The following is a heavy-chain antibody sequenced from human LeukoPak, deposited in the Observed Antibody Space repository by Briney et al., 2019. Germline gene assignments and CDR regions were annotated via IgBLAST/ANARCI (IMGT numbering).Heavy chain of an antibody. CDR1: GFTFSNAW. V-gene: IGHV3-30-3*01. J-gene: IGHJ3*02. CDR3: ARQETSSYNGAFDI. Sequence: GGSLRLSCAASGFTFSNAWMSWVRQAPGKGLEWVAVISYDGSNKYYADSVKGRFTISRDNSKNTLYLQMNSLRADDTAVYHCARQETSSYNGAFDIWGQGTMVTVSS. D-gene: IGHD1-26*01. CDR2: ISYDGSNK.